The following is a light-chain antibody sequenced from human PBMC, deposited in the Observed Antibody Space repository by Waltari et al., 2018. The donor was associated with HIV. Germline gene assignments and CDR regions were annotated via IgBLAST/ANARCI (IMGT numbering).Light chain of an antibody. Sequence: SSELAQDPAVYVALGQTGRSTCQGDSVRGYYASWYQQKPGKAPVLVVYGENNRPSGIPDRFSGSSSGNTASLTIAGAQAEDEADYYCNSRDSSGHWFFGGGTKVTVL. V-gene: IGLV3-19*01. CDR2: GEN. J-gene: IGLJ3*02. CDR1: SVRGYY. CDR3: NSRDSSGHWF.